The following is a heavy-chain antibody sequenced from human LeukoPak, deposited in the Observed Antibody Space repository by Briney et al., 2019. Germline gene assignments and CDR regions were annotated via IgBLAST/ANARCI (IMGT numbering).Heavy chain of an antibody. D-gene: IGHD4-17*01. CDR1: GFTFSSYG. V-gene: IGHV3-33*01. J-gene: IGHJ5*02. Sequence: GRSLRLSCAAPGFTFSSYGMHWVRQAPGKGLEWVAVIWYDGSNKYYADSVKGRFTISRDNSKNTLYLQMNSLRAEDTAVYYCARDLDDYGDYNWFDPWGQGTLVTVSS. CDR3: ARDLDDYGDYNWFDP. CDR2: IWYDGSNK.